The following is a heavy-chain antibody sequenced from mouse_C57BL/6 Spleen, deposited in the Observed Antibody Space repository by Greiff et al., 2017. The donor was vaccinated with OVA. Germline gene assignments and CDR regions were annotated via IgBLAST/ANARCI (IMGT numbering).Heavy chain of an antibody. CDR2: IDPEDGET. CDR1: GFNIKDYY. CDR3: SIVTTLPWFAY. V-gene: IGHV14-2*01. D-gene: IGHD1-1*01. J-gene: IGHJ3*01. Sequence: VHVKQSGAELVKPGASVKLSCTASGFNIKDYYMHWVKQRTEQGLEWIGRIDPEDGETKYAPKFQGKATITADKSSNQAYLKLSSLTSEDTAVYYCSIVTTLPWFAYWGQGTLVTVSA.